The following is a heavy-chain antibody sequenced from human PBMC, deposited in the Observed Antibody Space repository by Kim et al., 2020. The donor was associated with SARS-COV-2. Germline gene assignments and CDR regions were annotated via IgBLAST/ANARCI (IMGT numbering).Heavy chain of an antibody. CDR3: AKASYYDILTGYFGIDY. J-gene: IGHJ4*02. CDR2: ISYDGSNK. V-gene: IGHV3-30*18. D-gene: IGHD3-9*01. Sequence: GGSLRLSCAASGFTFSSYDMHWVRQAPGKGLEWVAVISYDGSNKYYADSVKGRFTISRDNSKNTLYLQMNSLRAEDTAVYYCAKASYYDILTGYFGIDYWGQRTLVTVSS. CDR1: GFTFSSYD.